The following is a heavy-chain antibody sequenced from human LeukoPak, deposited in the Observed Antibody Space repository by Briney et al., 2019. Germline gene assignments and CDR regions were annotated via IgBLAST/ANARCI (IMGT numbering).Heavy chain of an antibody. CDR2: ISYDGSNK. CDR3: ARDGNFYYGPGSYCDY. V-gene: IGHV3-30*03. CDR1: GFTFSSYS. D-gene: IGHD3-10*01. Sequence: PGGSLRLSCGASGFTFSSYSMNWVRQAPGKGLEWVAVISYDGSNKYYADSVKGRFTISRDNSKNTLYLQMNSLRAEDTALYYCARDGNFYYGPGSYCDYWGQGTLVTVSS. J-gene: IGHJ4*02.